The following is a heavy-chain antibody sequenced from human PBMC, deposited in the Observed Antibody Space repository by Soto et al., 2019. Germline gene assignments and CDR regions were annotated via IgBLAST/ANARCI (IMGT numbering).Heavy chain of an antibody. D-gene: IGHD2-2*01. CDR3: AGGPQRDDCSSTSCYAGYYYYGMDV. V-gene: IGHV3-11*05. CDR2: ISSSSSYT. Sequence: QVQLVESGGGLGKPGGSLRLSCAASGFTFSDYYMSWIRQAPGKGLEWVSYISSSSSYTNYADSVKGRFTISRDNAKNSLYLQMNSLRAEDTAVYYCAGGPQRDDCSSTSCYAGYYYYGMDVWGQGTTVTVSS. J-gene: IGHJ6*02. CDR1: GFTFSDYY.